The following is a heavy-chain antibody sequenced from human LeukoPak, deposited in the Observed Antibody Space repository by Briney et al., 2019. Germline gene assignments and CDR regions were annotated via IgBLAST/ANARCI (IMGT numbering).Heavy chain of an antibody. CDR1: GFTFSSYA. V-gene: IGHV3-23*01. Sequence: GGPLRLSCAASGFTFSSYAMSWVRQAPGKGLEWVLAISGSGGSTYYADSVKGRFTISRDNSKNTLYLQMNSLRAEDTAVYYCAKAPGGITIFGVVIPGFDYWGQGTLVTVSS. J-gene: IGHJ4*02. CDR2: ISGSGGST. D-gene: IGHD3-3*01. CDR3: AKAPGGITIFGVVIPGFDY.